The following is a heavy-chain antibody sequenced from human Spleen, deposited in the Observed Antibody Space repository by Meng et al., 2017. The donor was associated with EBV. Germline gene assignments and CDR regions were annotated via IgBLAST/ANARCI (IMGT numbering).Heavy chain of an antibody. V-gene: IGHV4-34*01. CDR3: ARMVSGSSLIAGLDP. J-gene: IGHJ5*02. CDR1: GGSFSDFF. Sequence: QVQLHQRGAGLVKPSETLSLTCGVSGGSFSDFFWTWIRQSPGKGLEWIGEIHYLGNPTYNPSLESRATISVDTSKKHFSLSRNSVTAADTGVYYCARMVSGSSLIAGLDPWGQGTLVTVSS. D-gene: IGHD5-18*01. CDR2: IHYLGNP.